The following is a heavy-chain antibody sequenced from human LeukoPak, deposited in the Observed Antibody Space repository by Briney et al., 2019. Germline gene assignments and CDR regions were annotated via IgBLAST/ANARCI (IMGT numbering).Heavy chain of an antibody. CDR2: INHSGST. CDR3: ARILLGYCSGGSCLNLYYFDY. Sequence: SETLSLTCAVYGGSFSGYYWSWIRQPPGKGLEWIGVINHSGSTNYNPSLKSRVTISVDTSKNQFSLKLSSVTAADTAVYYCARILLGYCSGGSCLNLYYFDYWGQGTLVTVSS. V-gene: IGHV4-34*01. J-gene: IGHJ4*02. D-gene: IGHD2-15*01. CDR1: GGSFSGYY.